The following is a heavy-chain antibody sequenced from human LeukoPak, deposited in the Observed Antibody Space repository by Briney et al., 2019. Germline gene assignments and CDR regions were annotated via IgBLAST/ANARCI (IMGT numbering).Heavy chain of an antibody. CDR2: IYYSGST. J-gene: IGHJ4*02. Sequence: SETLSLTCTVSGGSISSHYWSWIRQPPGKGLEWIGYIYYSGSTNYNPSLKSRVTISVDTSKNQFSLKVSSVTAADTAVYYCAREGGYSYGDAPLHFDNWGQGTLVTVSS. V-gene: IGHV4-59*11. CDR1: GGSISSHY. D-gene: IGHD5-18*01. CDR3: AREGGYSYGDAPLHFDN.